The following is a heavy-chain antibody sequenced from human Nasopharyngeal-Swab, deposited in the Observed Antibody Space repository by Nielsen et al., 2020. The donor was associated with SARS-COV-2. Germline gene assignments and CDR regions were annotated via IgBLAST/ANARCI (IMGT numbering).Heavy chain of an antibody. V-gene: IGHV4-34*01. Sequence: RQAPGKRLEWIGEINHSGSTNYNPSLKSRVTISVDTSKNQFSLKLSSVTAADTAVYYCARGSLWGVEVRGELGYWGQGTLVTVSS. J-gene: IGHJ4*02. CDR2: INHSGST. CDR3: ARGSLWGVEVRGELGY. D-gene: IGHD3-10*01.